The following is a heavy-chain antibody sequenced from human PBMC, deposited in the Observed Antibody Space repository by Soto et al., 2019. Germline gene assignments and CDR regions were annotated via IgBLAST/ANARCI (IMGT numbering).Heavy chain of an antibody. J-gene: IGHJ4*02. CDR3: AGGTGWFIVD. V-gene: IGHV3-7*02. CDR1: GFTFSSYW. CDR2: IKQDGTEK. D-gene: IGHD6-19*01. Sequence: EVQLVESGGGLVQPGGSLRLSCAASGFTFSSYWMNWVRQAPGKGLESVANIKQDGTEKHYVDSVKDRFTISRDNAKSSLHLQLNSLRADDTAVYYCAGGTGWFIVDWGQGTLVTVSS.